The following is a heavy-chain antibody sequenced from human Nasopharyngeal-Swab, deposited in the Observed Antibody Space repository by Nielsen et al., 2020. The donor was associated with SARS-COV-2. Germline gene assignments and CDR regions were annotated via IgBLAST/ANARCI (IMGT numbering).Heavy chain of an antibody. V-gene: IGHV3-23*01. D-gene: IGHD2-15*01. Sequence: GESLKISCAASGFTFTSYVMNWVRQAPGKGLEWVSGMSGTGDNTYYADSVKGRFTISRDSSKNTLYLQMNSLRAEDTAVYYCAKDSGAGFCDGGSCFPTNHWGQGTLVTVSS. CDR1: GFTFTSYV. J-gene: IGHJ5*02. CDR2: MSGTGDNT. CDR3: AKDSGAGFCDGGSCFPTNH.